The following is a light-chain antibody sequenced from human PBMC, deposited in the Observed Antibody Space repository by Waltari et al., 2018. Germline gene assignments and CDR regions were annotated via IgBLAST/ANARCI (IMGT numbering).Light chain of an antibody. J-gene: IGKJ1*01. V-gene: IGKV1-5*03. CDR1: QTISTW. Sequence: DIQMTQSPSTLSASVGDTATITCRASQTISTWVAWYQQKPGKAPKLLIYKASSLQSAVPSRFSGSGSGTEFTLTISSLQPDDFAIYFCQQSNSYPWTFGHGTKVEIK. CDR3: QQSNSYPWT. CDR2: KAS.